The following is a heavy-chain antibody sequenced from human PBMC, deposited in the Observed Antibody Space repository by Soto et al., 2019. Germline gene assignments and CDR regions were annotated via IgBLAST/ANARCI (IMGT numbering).Heavy chain of an antibody. CDR2: IYYSGST. CDR1: GGSISSYY. J-gene: IGHJ6*02. CDR3: ARVAYYDFWSAQGMDV. V-gene: IGHV4-59*01. D-gene: IGHD3-3*01. Sequence: LSLTCTVSGGSISSYYWSWIRQPPGKGLEWIGYIYYSGSTNYNPSLKSRVTISVDTSKNQFSLKLSSVTAADTAVYYCARVAYYDFWSAQGMDVWGQGTTVTVSS.